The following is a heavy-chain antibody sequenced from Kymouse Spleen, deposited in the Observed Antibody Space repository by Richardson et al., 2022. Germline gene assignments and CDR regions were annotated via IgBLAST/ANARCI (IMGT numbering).Heavy chain of an antibody. D-gene: IGHD3-10*01. J-gene: IGHJ4*02. V-gene: IGHV3-33*01. CDR1: GFTFSSYG. CDR3: AREGGLLWFGELFDY. CDR2: IWYDGSNK. Sequence: QVQLVESGGGVVQPGRSLRLSCAASGFTFSSYGMHWVRQAPGKGLEWVAVIWYDGSNKYYADSVKGRFTISRDNSKNTLYLQMNSLRAEDTAVYYCAREGGLLWFGELFDYWGQGTLVTVSS.